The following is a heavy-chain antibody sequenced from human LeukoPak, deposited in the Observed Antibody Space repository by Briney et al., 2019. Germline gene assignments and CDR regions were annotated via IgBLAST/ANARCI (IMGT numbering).Heavy chain of an antibody. CDR3: AREGNTRHYMDV. D-gene: IGHD2-15*01. CDR2: IYPGDSDT. V-gene: IGHV5-51*01. J-gene: IGHJ6*03. Sequence: GESLKISCKASGYTFTRYWIGWVRQVPGKGLEWMGIIYPGDSDTTYSPSFRGQVTISADKSSSIIYLQWSSLKAPDTAMYYCAREGNTRHYMDVWGKGTTVSVS. CDR1: GYTFTRYW.